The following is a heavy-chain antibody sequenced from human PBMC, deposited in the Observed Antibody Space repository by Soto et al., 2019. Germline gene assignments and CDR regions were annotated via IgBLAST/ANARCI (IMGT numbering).Heavy chain of an antibody. CDR3: AREYSSSWYSYFDY. Sequence: SETLSLTCTVSGGSISSGGYYWSWIRQHPGKGLEWIGYIYYSGSTYYNPSLKSRVTISVDTSKNQFSLKLSSVTAADTAVYYCAREYSSSWYSYFDYWGQGTLVTVSS. CDR1: GGSISSGGYY. D-gene: IGHD6-13*01. CDR2: IYYSGST. V-gene: IGHV4-31*03. J-gene: IGHJ4*02.